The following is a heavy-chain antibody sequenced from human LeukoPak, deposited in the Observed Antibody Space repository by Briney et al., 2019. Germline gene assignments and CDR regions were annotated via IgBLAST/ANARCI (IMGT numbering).Heavy chain of an antibody. V-gene: IGHV4-34*01. CDR3: ARGRFITRDEKYSGYDPADY. Sequence: PSETLSLTCAVYGWSFNDFYWNWIRQPPGKGLEWIGEINARGDTNYNPSLKSRVTISVDTSKNQFSLSLSSMSASDTAVYYCARGRFITRDEKYSGYDPADYWGQGTLVTVSS. CDR1: GWSFNDFY. D-gene: IGHD5-12*01. CDR2: INARGDT. J-gene: IGHJ4*02.